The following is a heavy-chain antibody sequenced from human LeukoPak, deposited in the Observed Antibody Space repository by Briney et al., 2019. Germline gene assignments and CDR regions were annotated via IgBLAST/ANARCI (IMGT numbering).Heavy chain of an antibody. Sequence: SETLSLTCTVSGYSISSGHYWGWIRQPPGKGLEWIGSMYHSGSTYYNPPLKSRVTISVDTSKNQFSLKLSSVTAADTAVYYCARDLGFSVTTFSYWGQGTLVTVSS. CDR3: ARDLGFSVTTFSY. V-gene: IGHV4-38-2*02. D-gene: IGHD4-17*01. CDR1: GYSISSGHY. J-gene: IGHJ4*02. CDR2: MYHSGST.